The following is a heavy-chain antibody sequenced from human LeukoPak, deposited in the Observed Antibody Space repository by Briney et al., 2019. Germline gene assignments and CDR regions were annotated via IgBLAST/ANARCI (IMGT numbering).Heavy chain of an antibody. J-gene: IGHJ6*04. CDR3: ARDTQRHGHSGYDSRGGMDV. D-gene: IGHD5-12*01. CDR2: IYYSGST. V-gene: IGHV4-31*03. Sequence: SETLSLTCTVSGGSISSGGYYWSWIRQHPGKGLEWIGYIYYSGSTYYNPSLKSRVTISVDTSKNQFSLKLSSVTAADTAVYYCARDTQRHGHSGYDSRGGMDVWGKGTTVTVSS. CDR1: GGSISSGGYY.